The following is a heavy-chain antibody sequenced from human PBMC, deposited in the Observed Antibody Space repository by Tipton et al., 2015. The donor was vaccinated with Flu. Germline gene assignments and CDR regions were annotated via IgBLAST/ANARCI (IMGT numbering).Heavy chain of an antibody. D-gene: IGHD4-11*01. J-gene: IGHJ5*02. CDR1: GDSISSDFY. Sequence: TLSLTCAVSGDSISSDFYWAWIRQFPGKGLGWIGTVSRTGSTIYNPSLKSRVTISIDTSKNQFSLNMRSVTAADMAVYYCARRDYSNYVLDPKSWFDPWGQGTLVAVSS. V-gene: IGHV4-38-2*01. CDR2: VSRTGST. CDR3: ARRDYSNYVLDPKSWFDP.